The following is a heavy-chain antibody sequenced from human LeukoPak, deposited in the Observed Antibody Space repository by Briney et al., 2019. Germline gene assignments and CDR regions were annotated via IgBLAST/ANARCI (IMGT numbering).Heavy chain of an antibody. CDR2: IYTSGST. CDR1: GGPISSYY. CDR3: ARGLSLRLWSSMDV. J-gene: IGHJ6*03. D-gene: IGHD5-18*01. V-gene: IGHV4-4*07. Sequence: SETLSLTCTVSGGPISSYYWSWIRQPAGKGLEWIGRIYTSGSTNYNPSLKSRVTMSVDTSKNQFSLKLSSVTAADTAVYYCARGLSLRLWSSMDVWGKGTTVTVSS.